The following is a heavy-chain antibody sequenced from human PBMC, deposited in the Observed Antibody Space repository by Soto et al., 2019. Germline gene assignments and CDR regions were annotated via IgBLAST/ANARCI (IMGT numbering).Heavy chain of an antibody. V-gene: IGHV3-23*01. CDR3: AKCMTTVTTFPFDI. CDR1: GFTFSNYA. CDR2: ISGSGGGT. Sequence: EVQLLESGGGLVQPGGSLRLSCAASGFTFSNYAMSWVRQAPGKGLGWVSAISGSGGGTYYAESVKGRFTISRDNSKNTLYRHMNSLRAEDTALYYCAKCMTTVTTFPFDIWGQWTMVTVSS. D-gene: IGHD4-17*01. J-gene: IGHJ3*02.